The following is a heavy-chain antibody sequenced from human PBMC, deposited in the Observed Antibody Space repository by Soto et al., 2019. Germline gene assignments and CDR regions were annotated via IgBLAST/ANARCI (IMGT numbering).Heavy chain of an antibody. CDR2: ISTTSTYI. J-gene: IGHJ4*02. V-gene: IGHV3-21*01. CDR1: GFIFSGYS. D-gene: IGHD1-26*01. CDR3: ARDGIVGTTDFFDY. Sequence: GGSLRLSCAGSGFIFSGYSMNWVRQAPGKGLEWVSSISTTSTYIYYADSVKGRFTVSRGNAKNSLYLQMTGLRPEDTAMYYCARDGIVGTTDFFDYWGQGTLVTVSS.